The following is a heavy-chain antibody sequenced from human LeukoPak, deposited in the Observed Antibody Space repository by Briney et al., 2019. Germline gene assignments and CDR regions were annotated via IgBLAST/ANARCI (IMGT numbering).Heavy chain of an antibody. V-gene: IGHV1-2*02. CDR1: GYTFTGYY. D-gene: IGHD7-27*01. CDR3: ARPLGITYYYGMDV. Sequence: ASVKVPCKASGYTFTGYYMHWVRQAPGQGLEWMGWINPNSGGTNYAQKFQGRVTMTRDTSISTAYMELSRLRSDDTAVYYCARPLGITYYYGMDVWGQGTTVTVSS. J-gene: IGHJ6*02. CDR2: INPNSGGT.